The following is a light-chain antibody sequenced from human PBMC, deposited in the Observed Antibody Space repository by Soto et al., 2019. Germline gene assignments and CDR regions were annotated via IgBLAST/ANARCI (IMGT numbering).Light chain of an antibody. CDR3: QQSYSSLLT. V-gene: IGKV1-39*01. J-gene: IGKJ4*01. Sequence: DIQMTQSPSSLSASVGDRVTITCRASQSISSYLYWYQQKPGKAPKLLIYAASSLQSGAPSRFSGSGSGTDFTLTISSLQPEDFATYFCQQSYSSLLTFGGGTKVDIK. CDR1: QSISSY. CDR2: AAS.